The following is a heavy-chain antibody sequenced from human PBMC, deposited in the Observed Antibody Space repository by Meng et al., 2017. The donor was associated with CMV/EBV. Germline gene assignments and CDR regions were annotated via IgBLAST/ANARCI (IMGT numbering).Heavy chain of an antibody. J-gene: IGHJ5*02. CDR3: TTDFILMVYDAVDWA. CDR2: IKSKTDGGTT. CDR1: GFTLSNAW. D-gene: IGHD2-8*01. V-gene: IGHV3-15*01. Sequence: GESLKISCAASGFTLSNAWMSWVRQAPGKGLEWVGRIKSKTDGGTTDYAAPVKGRFTISRNDSKNTLYLQMNSLKTEDTAVYYCTTDFILMVYDAVDWAWGQGTLVTVSS.